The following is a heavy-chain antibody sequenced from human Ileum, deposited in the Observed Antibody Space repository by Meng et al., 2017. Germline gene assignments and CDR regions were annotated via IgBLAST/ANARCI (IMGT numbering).Heavy chain of an antibody. CDR3: ARGPGRGSGSGSFDY. D-gene: IGHD3-10*01. J-gene: IGHJ4*02. Sequence: GQLQVAGHVLVKPSQTLALTSPFLGGSISSGGFYWSWIRQHPGKGLEWIGYIYSSGSTYYNPSLKSLVSISVDTSKNQFSLKLSSVTAADTAVYYCARGPGRGSGSGSFDYWGQGTLVTVSS. CDR2: IYSSGST. V-gene: IGHV4-31*01. CDR1: GGSISSGGFY.